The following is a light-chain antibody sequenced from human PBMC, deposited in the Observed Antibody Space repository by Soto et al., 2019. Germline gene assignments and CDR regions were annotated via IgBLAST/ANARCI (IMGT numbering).Light chain of an antibody. CDR3: QKYYTSST. Sequence: EIVLTQSPGTLSLSPGERATLSCRASQTISSSQLAWYQQKPGQAPRLLIYGASNRAIGIPDRFSGSGSGTDFTLTISRLEPEDSVVYSCQKYYTSSTFGQGTKVDIK. V-gene: IGKV3-20*01. CDR1: QTISSSQ. CDR2: GAS. J-gene: IGKJ1*01.